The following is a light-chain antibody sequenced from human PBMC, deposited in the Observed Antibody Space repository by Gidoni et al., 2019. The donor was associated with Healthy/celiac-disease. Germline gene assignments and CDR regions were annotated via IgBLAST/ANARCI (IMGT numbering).Light chain of an antibody. CDR2: GAS. Sequence: EIVLTQSPGTLSLSPGDRDTLSYRASQSVSSSYLAWYQQKPGQAPRLLIYGASSRATGIPDRFSGSGSGTDFTLTISRLEPEDFAVYYCQQYGSSPPITFGQGTRLEIK. J-gene: IGKJ5*01. V-gene: IGKV3-20*01. CDR1: QSVSSSY. CDR3: QQYGSSPPIT.